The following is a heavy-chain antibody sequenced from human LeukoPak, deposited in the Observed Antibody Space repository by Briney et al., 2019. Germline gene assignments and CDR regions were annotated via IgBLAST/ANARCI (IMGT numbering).Heavy chain of an antibody. J-gene: IGHJ6*02. V-gene: IGHV1-18*01. Sequence: ASVTVSYTASGYTFPIYCICWVRQAPGPGLEWVGWISAYNGNTNYSQKLQGRVTMTTDTSTGTGYMELRHLRSDVTAVYYCAKWRYSDGAYHYYYYGMDVWGQGTLVTVSS. CDR3: AKWRYSDGAYHYYYYGMDV. D-gene: IGHD5-18*01. CDR1: GYTFPIYC. CDR2: ISAYNGNT.